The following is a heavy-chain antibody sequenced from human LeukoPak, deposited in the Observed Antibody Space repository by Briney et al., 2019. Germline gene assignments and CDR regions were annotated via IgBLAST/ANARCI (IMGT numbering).Heavy chain of an antibody. CDR1: GFTFSDYY. V-gene: IGHV3-11*01. CDR2: ISSSGSTI. Sequence: RSGGSLRLSCAASGFTFSDYYMSWVRQAPGKGLEWVSYISSSGSTIYYAVSVKGRFIISSDNAKNSLYLQMNSLRAEDTAVYYCAREGLYYYDSSGLFDYWGQGTLVTVSS. D-gene: IGHD3-22*01. CDR3: AREGLYYYDSSGLFDY. J-gene: IGHJ4*02.